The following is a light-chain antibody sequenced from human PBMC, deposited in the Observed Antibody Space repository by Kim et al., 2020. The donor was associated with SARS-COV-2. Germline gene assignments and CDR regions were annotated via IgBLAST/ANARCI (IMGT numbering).Light chain of an antibody. J-gene: IGKJ1*01. V-gene: IGKV3-15*01. CDR1: QNGRSN. CDR3: QQYYIWPRT. CDR2: DTS. Sequence: VSPGERATLPCRASQNGRSNLAWYQQNPGQAPRLLIYDTSTRATGIPARFSGSGSGTEFTLTISSLQSEDFGIYYCQQYYIWPRTFGQGTKVDIK.